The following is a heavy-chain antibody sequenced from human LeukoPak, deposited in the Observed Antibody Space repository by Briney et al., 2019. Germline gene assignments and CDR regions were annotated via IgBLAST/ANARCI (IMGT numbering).Heavy chain of an antibody. D-gene: IGHD3-9*01. J-gene: IGHJ3*02. CDR1: GGSLSSSNW. CDR3: ARESLRYFDWSNDAFDI. V-gene: IGHV4-4*02. CDR2: IYHSGST. Sequence: SETLSLTCAVSGGSLSSSNWWSWVRQPPGKGLEWIGEIYHSGSTNYNPSLKSRVTISVDKSKNQFSLKLSSVTAADTAVYYCARESLRYFDWSNDAFDIWGQGTMVTVSS.